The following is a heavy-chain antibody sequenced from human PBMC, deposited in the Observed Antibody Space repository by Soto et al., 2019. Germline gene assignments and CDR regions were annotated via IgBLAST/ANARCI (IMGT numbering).Heavy chain of an antibody. CDR3: VRDSGNGWKDY. D-gene: IGHD6-19*01. V-gene: IGHV4-4*02. CDR1: GGSISSTYW. J-gene: IGHJ4*02. Sequence: QVQLQESGPGLVKPSGTLSLTCAVSGGSISSTYWWNWVRQPPGKELEWIGEIDHSGSTNYNPSLKSRVTMSVDKPKNQFSLKLSSVTAADTAVYYCVRDSGNGWKDYWGQGTLVTVSS. CDR2: IDHSGST.